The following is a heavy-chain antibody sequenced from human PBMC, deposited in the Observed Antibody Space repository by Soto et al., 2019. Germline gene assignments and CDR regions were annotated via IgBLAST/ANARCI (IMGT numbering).Heavy chain of an antibody. CDR2: INTNTGNP. Sequence: ASVKVSCKASGYTFTSYAMNWVRQAPGQGLEWMGWINTNTGNPTYAQGFTGRFVFSLDTSVSTAYLQISSLKAEGTAVYYCARPSTPYSSSSFVDYWGQGTLVTVSS. D-gene: IGHD6-6*01. V-gene: IGHV7-4-1*02. CDR1: GYTFTSYA. CDR3: ARPSTPYSSSSFVDY. J-gene: IGHJ4*02.